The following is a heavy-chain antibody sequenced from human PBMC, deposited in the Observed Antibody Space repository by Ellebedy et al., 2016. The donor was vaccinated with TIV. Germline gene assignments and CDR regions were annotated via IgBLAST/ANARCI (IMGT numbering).Heavy chain of an antibody. CDR3: ARGHLSGVLNNWLSA. J-gene: IGHJ5*02. D-gene: IGHD1-1*01. CDR1: GGPFSSSA. Sequence: SVKVSCXTSGGPFSSSAVSWVRQAPGQGLEWMGVIIPFFGPPNYAQKFQGRVTITADESTSTVYMQLSSLRSDDTAIYYCARGHLSGVLNNWLSAWGQGTLVTVSS. V-gene: IGHV1-69*13. CDR2: IIPFFGPP.